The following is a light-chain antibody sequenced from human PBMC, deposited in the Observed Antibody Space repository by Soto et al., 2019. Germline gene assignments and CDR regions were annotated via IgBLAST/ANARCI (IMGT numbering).Light chain of an antibody. CDR1: QSISSY. CDR3: QQSYCTPRT. Sequence: DIQMTQSPSSLSASVGDRVTITCRASQSISSYLNWYQQKPGKAPKLLIYAASSLQSGVPSRFSGSGSGTAFTLTISSLQPEDFATYYCQQSYCTPRTFGGGTKVEIK. CDR2: AAS. V-gene: IGKV1-39*01. J-gene: IGKJ4*01.